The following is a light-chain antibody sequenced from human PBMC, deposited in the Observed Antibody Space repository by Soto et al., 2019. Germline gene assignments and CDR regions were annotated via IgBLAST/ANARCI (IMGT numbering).Light chain of an antibody. CDR2: DVS. J-gene: IGKJ1*01. V-gene: IGKV3-20*01. Sequence: EIVMTQSPGTLSVSPGERATLSCRAGQGVTTNFAWYQQKSGQSPRLLIYDVSIRATGVPARFSGTGSGTDFTLTISRLEPEDFAVYYCQQYGSSSWTFGQGTKVDIK. CDR1: QGVTTN. CDR3: QQYGSSSWT.